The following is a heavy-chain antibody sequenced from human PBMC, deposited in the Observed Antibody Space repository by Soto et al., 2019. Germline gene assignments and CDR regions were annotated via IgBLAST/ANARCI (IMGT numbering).Heavy chain of an antibody. Sequence: SETLSLTCAVSGGSISSSNWWSWVRQPPGKGLEWIGEIYHSGSTNYNPSLKSRVTISVDKSKNQFSLKLSSVIAADTAVYYCARADEMATIYRYYYYGMDVWGQGTTVTVSS. V-gene: IGHV4-4*02. J-gene: IGHJ6*02. CDR3: ARADEMATIYRYYYYGMDV. CDR1: GGSISSSNW. CDR2: IYHSGST. D-gene: IGHD5-12*01.